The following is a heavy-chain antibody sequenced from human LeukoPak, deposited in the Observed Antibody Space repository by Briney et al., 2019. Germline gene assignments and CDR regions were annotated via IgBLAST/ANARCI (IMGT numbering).Heavy chain of an antibody. CDR1: GFSLSRYW. D-gene: IGHD2-15*01. V-gene: IGHV3-7*01. CDR2: IKQDGTEG. CDR3: ARDLTWATSCPFDY. Sequence: PGGSLRLSCAASGFSLSRYWMSWVRQTPGKGLEWVANIKQDGTEGHYVDSVTGRFTISRDNVKNSLYLQMNSLRAEDTAVYYCARDLTWATSCPFDYWGQGTLVTVSS. J-gene: IGHJ4*02.